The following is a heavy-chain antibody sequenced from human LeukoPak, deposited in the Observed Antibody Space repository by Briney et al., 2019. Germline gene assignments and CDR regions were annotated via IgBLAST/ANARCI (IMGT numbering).Heavy chain of an antibody. CDR1: GFTFNSYP. CDR3: VKESGFMVAPNSAFDI. J-gene: IGHJ3*02. D-gene: IGHD4/OR15-4a*01. CDR2: ISRNGGST. V-gene: IGHV3-64D*06. Sequence: GGSLRLSCPASGFTFNSYPVHWVRQAPGKGLEYVSGISRNGGSTYYADSVKGRFTISRDNSKNTLYLQMSSLRAEDTAVYYCVKESGFMVAPNSAFDIWGQGTMVTVSS.